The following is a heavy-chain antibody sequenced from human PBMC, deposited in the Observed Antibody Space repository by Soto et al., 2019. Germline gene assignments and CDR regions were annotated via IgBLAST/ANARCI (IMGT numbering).Heavy chain of an antibody. CDR3: ARLEIAVAPLKGAMDV. CDR1: GGSISSGGYY. CDR2: IYYSGST. V-gene: IGHV4-31*03. J-gene: IGHJ6*02. D-gene: IGHD6-19*01. Sequence: PSETLSLTCTVSGGSISSGGYYWNWIRQHPGKDLEWIGYIYYSGSTHYNPSLKSRVTISGDASKNQFSLMLSSVTAADTAVYYCARLEIAVAPLKGAMDVWGQGTTVTVSS.